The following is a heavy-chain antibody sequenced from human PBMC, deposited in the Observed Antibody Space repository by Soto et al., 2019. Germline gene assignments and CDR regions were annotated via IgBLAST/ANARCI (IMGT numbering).Heavy chain of an antibody. V-gene: IGHV4-59*01. J-gene: IGHJ5*02. D-gene: IGHD3-22*01. CDR2: IYYSGST. CDR3: ARDLGFFYYDSSGYYYYNWFDP. CDR1: GGSISSYY. Sequence: SETLSLTCTVSGGSISSYYWSWIRQPPGKGLEWIGYIYYSGSTNYNPSLKSRITITVDTSKNQFSLKLSSVTAADTAVYYCARDLGFFYYDSSGYYYYNWFDPWGQGTLVTVSS.